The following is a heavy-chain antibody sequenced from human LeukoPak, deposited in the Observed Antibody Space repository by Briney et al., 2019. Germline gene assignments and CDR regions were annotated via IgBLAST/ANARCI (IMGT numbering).Heavy chain of an antibody. Sequence: SETLSLTCTVSGGSISSYYWSWIRQSPGKGLEWIGYIYYSGSTNYNPSLKSRVTISVDTSKNQFSLKLSSVTAADTAVYYCASLTTGTTSSYYFDYWGQGTLVTVSS. V-gene: IGHV4-59*01. CDR3: ASLTTGTTSSYYFDY. CDR2: IYYSGST. J-gene: IGHJ4*02. CDR1: GGSISSYY. D-gene: IGHD1-1*01.